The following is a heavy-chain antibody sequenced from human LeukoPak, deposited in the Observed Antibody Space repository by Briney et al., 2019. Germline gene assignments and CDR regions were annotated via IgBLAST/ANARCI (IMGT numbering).Heavy chain of an antibody. CDR1: GYTFTSYY. V-gene: IGHV1-46*01. CDR3: ARDYPLIRSAPFDY. J-gene: IGHJ4*02. D-gene: IGHD3-10*01. Sequence: ASVKVSCKASGYTFTSYYMHWVRQAPGQGLEWMGIINPSGGSTSYAQKFQGRVTMTRDTSTSTAYMELRSLRSDDTAVYYCARDYPLIRSAPFDYWGQGTLVTVSS. CDR2: INPSGGST.